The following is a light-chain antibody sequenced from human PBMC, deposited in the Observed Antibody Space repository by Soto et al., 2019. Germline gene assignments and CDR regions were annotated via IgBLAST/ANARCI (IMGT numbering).Light chain of an antibody. CDR1: QTISSW. Sequence: FQMPQSPSTLPRLLGARVTIPGRASQTISSWLAWYQQKPGKAPKLLIYKASTLKSGVPSRFSGSGSGTEFTLTISSLQPDDFATYYCQQYNSYSQTFGQGTKVDIK. J-gene: IGKJ1*01. V-gene: IGKV1-5*03. CDR3: QQYNSYSQT. CDR2: KAS.